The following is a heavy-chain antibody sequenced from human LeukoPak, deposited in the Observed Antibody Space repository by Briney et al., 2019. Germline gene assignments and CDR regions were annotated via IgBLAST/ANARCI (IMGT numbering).Heavy chain of an antibody. D-gene: IGHD1-26*01. Sequence: ASVKVSCKASGYTFTSYDINWVRQATGQGLEWMGWMNPNSGNTGYAQKFQGRVTIARDTSASTVYMELSSLRSEDTAVYYCARVPPWELLGWAPFDYWGQGTLVTVSS. V-gene: IGHV1-8*03. CDR2: MNPNSGNT. CDR1: GYTFTSYD. J-gene: IGHJ4*02. CDR3: ARVPPWELLGWAPFDY.